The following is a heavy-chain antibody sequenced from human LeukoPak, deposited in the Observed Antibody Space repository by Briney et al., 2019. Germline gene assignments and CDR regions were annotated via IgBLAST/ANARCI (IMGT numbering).Heavy chain of an antibody. Sequence: GGSLRLSCAASGFTFSSYAMHWVRQAPGKGLEWVAVRSYDGSNRYYADSVKGRFTISRDNSKNTLYLQMNSLRAEDTAVYYCARSSGSYLYYYYGMDVWGQGTTVTVSS. CDR2: RSYDGSNR. J-gene: IGHJ6*02. D-gene: IGHD1-26*01. V-gene: IGHV3-30-3*01. CDR1: GFTFSSYA. CDR3: ARSSGSYLYYYYGMDV.